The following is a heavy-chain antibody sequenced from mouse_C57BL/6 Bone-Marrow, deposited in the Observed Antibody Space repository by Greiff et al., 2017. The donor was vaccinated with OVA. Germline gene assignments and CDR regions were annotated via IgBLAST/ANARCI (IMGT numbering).Heavy chain of an antibody. V-gene: IGHV1-15*01. CDR3: TRDLLLRTGDY. CDR1: GYTFTDYE. J-gene: IGHJ2*01. CDR2: IDPETGGT. Sequence: VQLQQSGAELVRPGASVTLSCKASGYTFTDYEMHWVKQTPVHGLEWIGAIDPETGGTAYNQKFKGKAILTADKSSSTAYMELRSLTSEDSAVYYCTRDLLLRTGDYWGQGTTLTVSS. D-gene: IGHD1-1*01.